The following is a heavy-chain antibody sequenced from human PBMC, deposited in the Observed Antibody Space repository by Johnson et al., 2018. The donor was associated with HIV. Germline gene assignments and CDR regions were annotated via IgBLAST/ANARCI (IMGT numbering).Heavy chain of an antibody. D-gene: IGHD3-3*01. CDR1: GFTFSSYA. V-gene: IGHV3-30-3*01. Sequence: QVQLVESGGGVVQPGRSLRISCAASGFTFSSYAMHWVRQAPGKGLEWVAVISSDGSNKYYADSVKGRFPISRDNSKNTLYLQMNSLRAEDTAVYYCKSDNFGSGYYYAFDIWGQGTMVTVSS. CDR3: KSDNFGSGYYYAFDI. J-gene: IGHJ3*02. CDR2: ISSDGSNK.